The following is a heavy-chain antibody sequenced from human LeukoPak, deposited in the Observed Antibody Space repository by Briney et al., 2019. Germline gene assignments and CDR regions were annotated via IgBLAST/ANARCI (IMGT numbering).Heavy chain of an antibody. CDR1: GYTFTGYY. CDR2: IIPIFGTA. Sequence: GASVKVSCKASGYTFTGYYMHWVRQAPGQGLEWMGGIIPIFGTANYAQKFQGRVTITADESTSTAYMELSSLRSEDTAVYYCARGERGAYCGGDCYSSPYYFDYWGQGTLVTVSS. D-gene: IGHD2-21*02. CDR3: ARGERGAYCGGDCYSSPYYFDY. V-gene: IGHV1-69*13. J-gene: IGHJ4*02.